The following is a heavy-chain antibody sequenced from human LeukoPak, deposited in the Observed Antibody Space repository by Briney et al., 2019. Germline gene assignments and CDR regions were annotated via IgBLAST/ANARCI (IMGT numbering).Heavy chain of an antibody. CDR1: GFTFSSYT. J-gene: IGHJ4*02. Sequence: GGSLRLSCAASGFTFSSYTMHWVRQAPGTGLQWVASISYDRNNEFYADSVRGRFTISRDSSKNTLYLEMNSLRPEDTAIYYCVMKGGTMTTYRPFDYSGQGTPVTVSS. V-gene: IGHV3-30*04. CDR2: ISYDRNNE. CDR3: VMKGGTMTTYRPFDY. D-gene: IGHD1-7*01.